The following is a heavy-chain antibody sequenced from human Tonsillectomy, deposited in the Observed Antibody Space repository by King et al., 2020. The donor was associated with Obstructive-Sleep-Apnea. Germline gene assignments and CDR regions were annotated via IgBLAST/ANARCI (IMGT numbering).Heavy chain of an antibody. V-gene: IGHV1-69*04. CDR1: GGTFSSYA. CDR2: IIPILGLA. D-gene: IGHD5-24*01. CDR3: ATEGLRDGYNPLQYYFDY. J-gene: IGHJ4*02. Sequence: GGGGGGPGASVEVSGKASGGTFSSYAISWVRQAPGQGLAWMGGIIPILGLANYAQQFQGRVTITADKSTSTAYMALSSLRSEDTAVYYCATEGLRDGYNPLQYYFDYWGQGTLVTVSS.